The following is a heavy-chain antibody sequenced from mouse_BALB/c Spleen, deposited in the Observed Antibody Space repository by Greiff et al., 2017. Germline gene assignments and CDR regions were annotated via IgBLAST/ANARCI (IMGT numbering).Heavy chain of an antibody. CDR3: ARGRDYYAMDY. V-gene: IGHV5-4*02. CDR1: GFTFSDYY. J-gene: IGHJ4*01. CDR2: ISDGGSYT. Sequence: DVQLQESGGGLVKPGGSLKLSCAASGFTFSDYYMYWVRQTPEKRLEWVATISDGGSYTYYPDSVKGRFTISRDNAKNNLYLQMSSLKSEDTAMYYCARGRDYYAMDYWGQGTSVTVSS.